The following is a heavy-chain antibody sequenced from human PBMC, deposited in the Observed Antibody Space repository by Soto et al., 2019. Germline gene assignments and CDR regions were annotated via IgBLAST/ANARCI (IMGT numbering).Heavy chain of an antibody. CDR2: MNPNSGNT. CDR3: ARGRSTSWFSDY. D-gene: IGHD6-13*01. V-gene: IGHV1-8*01. J-gene: IGHJ4*02. Sequence: QVQLVQSGAEVKKPGASVKVSCKTSGYTFTSYDINWVRQATGHGLEWMGWMNPNSGNTGYAQNLQGRVTMTRNTPIITAYMELSGLRSDDTAVYYCARGRSTSWFSDYWGQGTLVTVSS. CDR1: GYTFTSYD.